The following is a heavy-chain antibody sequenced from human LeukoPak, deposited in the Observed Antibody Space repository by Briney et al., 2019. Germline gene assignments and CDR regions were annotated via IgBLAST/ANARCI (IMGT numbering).Heavy chain of an antibody. CDR1: GYSFTSYW. D-gene: IGHD3-3*01. CDR2: IYPGDSDT. CDR3: ARGGFLEWLSVYFDY. J-gene: IGHJ4*02. V-gene: IGHV5-51*01. Sequence: GESLKISCKGSGYSFTSYWIGWVRQMPGKGLEWMGIIYPGDSDTRYSPSFQGQVTISADKSISTAYLQWSSLKASDTAMYYCARGGFLEWLSVYFDYWGQGTLVTVSS.